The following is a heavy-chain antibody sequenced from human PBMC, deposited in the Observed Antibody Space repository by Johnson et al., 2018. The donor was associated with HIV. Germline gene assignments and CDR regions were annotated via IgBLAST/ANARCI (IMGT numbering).Heavy chain of an antibody. V-gene: IGHV3-13*01. CDR1: GFTFSSYD. Sequence: EVQLVESGGGLVQPGGSLRLSCAASGFTFSSYDMHWVRQATGKGLEWVSAIGTAGDTYYPGSVKGRFTISRENAKNSLYLQMNSLRAEDTAVYYCAKCFSYDNTPYYYVPFDIWGQGTLVTVSS. D-gene: IGHD3-22*01. CDR3: AKCFSYDNTPYYYVPFDI. J-gene: IGHJ3*02. CDR2: IGTAGDT.